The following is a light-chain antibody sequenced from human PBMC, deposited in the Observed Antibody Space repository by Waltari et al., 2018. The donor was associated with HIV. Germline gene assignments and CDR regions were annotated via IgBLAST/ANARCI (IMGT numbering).Light chain of an antibody. Sequence: EIVLTQSPGTLSLSPGERATLSCRASQSVTSSYLAWYQQKPGQAPRLLIYDASSRATGIPDRFSGSGSGTDFTLTISNLEPEDFAVYYCQRYGISPRTFGGGTKVEIK. CDR1: QSVTSSY. CDR3: QRYGISPRT. CDR2: DAS. J-gene: IGKJ4*01. V-gene: IGKV3-20*01.